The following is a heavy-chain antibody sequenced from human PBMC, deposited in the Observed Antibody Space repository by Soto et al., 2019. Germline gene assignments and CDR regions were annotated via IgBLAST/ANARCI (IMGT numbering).Heavy chain of an antibody. Sequence: SETLSLTCTVSGGSISSYYWSWIRQPPGKGLEWIGYIYYSGSTNYNPSLKSRVTTSVDTSKNQFSLKLSSVTAADTAVYYCARVAPPPYYDYVWGSYRYGSGYYYGMDVWGQGTTVTVSS. J-gene: IGHJ6*02. CDR2: IYYSGST. V-gene: IGHV4-59*01. CDR3: ARVAPPPYYDYVWGSYRYGSGYYYGMDV. D-gene: IGHD3-16*02. CDR1: GGSISSYY.